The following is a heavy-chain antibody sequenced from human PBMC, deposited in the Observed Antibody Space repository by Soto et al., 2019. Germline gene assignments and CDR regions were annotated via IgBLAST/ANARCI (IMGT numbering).Heavy chain of an antibody. Sequence: QMQLVQSGTEVKKSGSSVKVSCKASGGTSSNFVITWVRQVPGQGLEWLGGILPMFGAVKYAQKFQDRLTITAAISTKTAAMELGSLRPEDTAVYYCARPKRRGYDRGDSYYHTMDVGGHGTTVTVS. CDR3: ARPKRRGYDRGDSYYHTMDV. V-gene: IGHV1-69*06. D-gene: IGHD3-3*01. CDR1: GGTSSNFV. CDR2: ILPMFGAV. J-gene: IGHJ6*02.